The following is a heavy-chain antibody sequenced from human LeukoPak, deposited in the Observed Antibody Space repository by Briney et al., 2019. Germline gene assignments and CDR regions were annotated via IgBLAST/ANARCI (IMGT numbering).Heavy chain of an antibody. J-gene: IGHJ4*02. CDR2: LNPDSGYT. V-gene: IGHV1-2*06. CDR3: ARGLTTSGSYRDY. D-gene: IGHD1-26*01. CDR1: GYTLIDYY. Sequence: ASVRVSCKASGYTLIDYYIHWVRQAPGQGLEWMGRLNPDSGYTNYKEKFQGRVTMTTDTSINTAYMELNGLRSDDTAVYYCARGLTTSGSYRDYWGQGTLITVSS.